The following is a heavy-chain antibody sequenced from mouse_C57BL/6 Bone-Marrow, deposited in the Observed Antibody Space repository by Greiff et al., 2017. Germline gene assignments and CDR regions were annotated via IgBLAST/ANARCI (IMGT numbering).Heavy chain of an antibody. CDR3: AISGYYGSRNFDY. CDR1: GYAFSSSW. CDR2: IYPGDGDT. Sequence: VQLQQSGPELVKPGASVKISCKASGYAFSSSWMNWVKQRPGNGLEWIGRIYPGDGDTNYNGKFKGKATLTADKSSSTAYMQLSSLTSEDSAVYFCAISGYYGSRNFDYWGQGTTLTVSS. V-gene: IGHV1-82*01. D-gene: IGHD1-1*01. J-gene: IGHJ2*01.